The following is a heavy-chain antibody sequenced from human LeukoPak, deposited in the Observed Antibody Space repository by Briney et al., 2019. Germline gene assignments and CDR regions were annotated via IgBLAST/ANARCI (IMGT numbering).Heavy chain of an antibody. Sequence: WASVKVSCKASGYTFTTSGISWLRQAPGQGLEWMGWISAYNGKTNYAQILQGRVTMTTDTSTSTAYMELRSLRSDDTAVYYCARDQGYLTSWSWFESWGQGTLVTVSS. CDR1: GYTFTTSG. CDR2: ISAYNGKT. V-gene: IGHV1-18*04. CDR3: ARDQGYLTSWSWFES. J-gene: IGHJ5*01. D-gene: IGHD2-2*01.